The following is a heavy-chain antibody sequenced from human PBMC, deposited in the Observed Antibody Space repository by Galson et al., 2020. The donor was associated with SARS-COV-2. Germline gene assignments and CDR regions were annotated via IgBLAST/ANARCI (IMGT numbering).Heavy chain of an antibody. CDR1: GGSVSSGSYY. J-gene: IGHJ5*02. V-gene: IGHV4-61*01. D-gene: IGHD2-21*01. CDR3: ARSPIYLGGNNWFDP. CDR2: IYYSGST. Sequence: SQTLSLTCTVSGGSVSSGSYYWSWIRQPPGKGLEWIGYIYYSGSTNYNPSLKSRVTISVDTSKNQFSLKLRSVTAADTAVYYCARSPIYLGGNNWFDPWGQGTLVTVSS.